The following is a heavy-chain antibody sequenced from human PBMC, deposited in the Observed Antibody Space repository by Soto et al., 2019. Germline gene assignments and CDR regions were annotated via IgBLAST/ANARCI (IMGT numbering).Heavy chain of an antibody. V-gene: IGHV3-30*03. D-gene: IGHD3-3*01. J-gene: IGHJ4*02. CDR3: AREGVFGLVKIIPPDY. Sequence: VQLLESGGGVAQPGRSLRLSCRASGFGFSSYGMLWVRQAPGKGPEWVAFISFDGSTQYYADSVRGRFTISQDNSENTLYLQLDTLRVEDTAMYYCAREGVFGLVKIIPPDYWGQGAQVTVSA. CDR2: ISFDGSTQ. CDR1: GFGFSSYG.